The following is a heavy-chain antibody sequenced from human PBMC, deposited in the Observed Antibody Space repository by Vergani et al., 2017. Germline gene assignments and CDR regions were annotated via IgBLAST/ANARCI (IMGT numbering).Heavy chain of an antibody. Sequence: QVQLVQSGAEVKKPGSSVKVSCKASGGTFSSYAISWVRQAPGQGLEWMGGVIPIFGTANDPQKFQGEVTITADESTSTAYMELSSLRSEDTAVYYCARPPYSGRYWYWFDPWGQGTLVTVSS. V-gene: IGHV1-69*01. J-gene: IGHJ5*02. CDR1: GGTFSSYA. CDR3: ARPPYSGRYWYWFDP. CDR2: VIPIFGTA. D-gene: IGHD1-26*01.